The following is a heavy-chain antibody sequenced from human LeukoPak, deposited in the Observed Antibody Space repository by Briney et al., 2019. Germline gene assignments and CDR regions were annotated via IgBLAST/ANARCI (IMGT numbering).Heavy chain of an antibody. CDR1: GGTFSSYA. D-gene: IGHD3-22*01. CDR2: IIPILGIA. Sequence: VASVKVSCKASGGTFSSYAISWVRQAPGQGLEWMGRIIPILGIANYAQKFQGRVTITADKSTSTAHMELSSLRSEDTAVYYCARDPKTYYYYNSGLSGAFDIWGQGTMVTVSS. J-gene: IGHJ3*02. CDR3: ARDPKTYYYYNSGLSGAFDI. V-gene: IGHV1-69*04.